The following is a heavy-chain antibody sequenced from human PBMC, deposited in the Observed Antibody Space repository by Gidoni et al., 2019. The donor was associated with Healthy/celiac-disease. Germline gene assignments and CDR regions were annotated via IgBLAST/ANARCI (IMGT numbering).Heavy chain of an antibody. Sequence: EVQLVESGGGLVQPGGSLNPSCAAAGFTVSRNYMSWVRQAPGKGLEWVSVIYSGGITYYADSVKGRFTIARHNSKNTLYLQMNSLRAEDTAVYYCASWVGATRYYYYGMDVWGQGTTVTVSS. V-gene: IGHV3-53*04. CDR1: GFTVSRNY. J-gene: IGHJ6*02. D-gene: IGHD1-26*01. CDR2: IYSGGIT. CDR3: ASWVGATRYYYYGMDV.